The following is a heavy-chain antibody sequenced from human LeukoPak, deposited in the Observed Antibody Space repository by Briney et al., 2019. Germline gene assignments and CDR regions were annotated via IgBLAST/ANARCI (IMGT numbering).Heavy chain of an antibody. Sequence: GGSLRLSCAASGFTFSSYWMSWVRQAPGKGLEWVANIKQDGREIYYVDSVKGRFTISRDNAKNSLYLQMNSLRAEDTAVYYCARDKQVGATYFDYWGQGTLVTVSS. V-gene: IGHV3-7*01. J-gene: IGHJ4*02. D-gene: IGHD1-26*01. CDR3: ARDKQVGATYFDY. CDR2: IKQDGREI. CDR1: GFTFSSYW.